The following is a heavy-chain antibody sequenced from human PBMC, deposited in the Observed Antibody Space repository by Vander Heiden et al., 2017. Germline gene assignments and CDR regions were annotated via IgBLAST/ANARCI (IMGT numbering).Heavy chain of an antibody. V-gene: IGHV3-23*01. D-gene: IGHD5-12*01. Sequence: EVQLLESGGGLVQPGGSLRLSCVASGFTFSSYAMTWVRQAPGKGLEWVSQMSGSGVSTYYADSVKGRFTISRDNSKTTLYLQMNRLRAEDTAVYFCARLGGVGIEMATITDWGQGTRVTVSS. CDR3: ARLGGVGIEMATITD. J-gene: IGHJ4*02. CDR1: GFTFSSYA. CDR2: MSGSGVST.